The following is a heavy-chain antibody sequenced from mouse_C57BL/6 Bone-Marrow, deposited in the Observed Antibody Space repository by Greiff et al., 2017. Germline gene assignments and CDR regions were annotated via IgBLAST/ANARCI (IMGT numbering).Heavy chain of an antibody. CDR1: GFSLTSYG. J-gene: IGHJ3*01. V-gene: IGHV2-2*01. Sequence: VKVVESGPGLVQPSQSLSITCTVSGFSLTSYGVHWVRQSPGKGLEWLGVIWSGGSTDYNAAFISRLSISKDNSKSHVFLKRNSLQADDTAIYYCASRQLRRPAWFAYWGQGTLVTVSA. CDR2: IWSGGST. CDR3: ASRQLRRPAWFAY. D-gene: IGHD3-2*02.